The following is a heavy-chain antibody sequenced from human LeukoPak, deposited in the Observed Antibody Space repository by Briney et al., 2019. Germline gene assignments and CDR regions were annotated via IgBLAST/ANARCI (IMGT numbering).Heavy chain of an antibody. J-gene: IGHJ4*02. V-gene: IGHV4-30-2*01. CDR3: ARGAISGQGNYFDY. D-gene: IGHD3-10*01. CDR1: GVSFSSGCYS. Sequence: SQTLCLTCAVSGVSFSSGCYSWSWIRQPPGKGLEWIGYIYHSGSTYYNPSLKSRVTISVDRSKNQFSLKLSSVTAADTAVYYCARGAISGQGNYFDYWGQGTLVTVSS. CDR2: IYHSGST.